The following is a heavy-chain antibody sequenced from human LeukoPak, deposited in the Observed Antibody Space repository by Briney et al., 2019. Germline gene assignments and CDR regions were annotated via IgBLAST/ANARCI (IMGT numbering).Heavy chain of an antibody. Sequence: PGGSLRLSCAASGFTFSSYAMSWVRQAPGKGLEWVSSISSSSSYIYYADSVKGRFTISRDNAKKSLYLQMNSLRAEDTAVYYCARGNYYDSKETTGDYWGQGTLVTVSS. CDR1: GFTFSSYA. CDR2: ISSSSSYI. J-gene: IGHJ4*02. D-gene: IGHD3-22*01. CDR3: ARGNYYDSKETTGDY. V-gene: IGHV3-21*01.